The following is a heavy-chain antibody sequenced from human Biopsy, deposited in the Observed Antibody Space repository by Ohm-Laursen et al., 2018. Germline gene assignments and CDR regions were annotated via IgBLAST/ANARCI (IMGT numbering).Heavy chain of an antibody. V-gene: IGHV4-39*01. CDR1: DGSINSNDYY. Sequence: SETLSLTCTVSDGSINSNDYYWGWIRQAPGKGLEWLGRGHYSGGTYYNPPLTSRATISVETAKNQFALRLSSVTAVDTAIYYCARIIVRSSGSSNYFDYWGQGTLVTVSS. CDR2: GHYSGGT. D-gene: IGHD3-22*01. J-gene: IGHJ4*02. CDR3: ARIIVRSSGSSNYFDY.